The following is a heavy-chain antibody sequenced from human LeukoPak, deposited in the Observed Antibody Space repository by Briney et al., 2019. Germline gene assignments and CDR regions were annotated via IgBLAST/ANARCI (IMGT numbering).Heavy chain of an antibody. V-gene: IGHV3-15*01. Sequence: PGGALRLSCEASGFIFSSAWMTWVRQAPGKGLEWVGDIKNQSSGGTTDYAVPVKGRFSISRDDSKKRLYLQMNRLRTKDTAVYYCARGLCTSTGCYQGPFDFWGQGVLVTVSS. CDR3: ARGLCTSTGCYQGPFDF. J-gene: IGHJ4*02. CDR2: IKNQSSGGTT. D-gene: IGHD2-2*01. CDR1: GFIFSSAW.